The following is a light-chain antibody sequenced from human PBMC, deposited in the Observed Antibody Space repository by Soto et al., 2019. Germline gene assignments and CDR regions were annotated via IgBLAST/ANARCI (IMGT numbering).Light chain of an antibody. Sequence: EIVLTQSPGTLSLSPGERATLSCRASQSVSSSYLAWYQQKPGQAPRLLIYGASSRATGITDRFSGSGSGTDFTLTISRLEPGDFAVYCCQQFDTSPPSTFGQGTRLEIK. CDR1: QSVSSSY. V-gene: IGKV3-20*01. J-gene: IGKJ5*01. CDR3: QQFDTSPPST. CDR2: GAS.